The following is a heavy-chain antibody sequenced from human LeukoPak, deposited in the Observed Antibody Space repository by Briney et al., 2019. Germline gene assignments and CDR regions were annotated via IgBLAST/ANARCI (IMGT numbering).Heavy chain of an antibody. V-gene: IGHV3-30*12. CDR2: ISTDGRDI. D-gene: IGHD6-19*01. CDR1: GFTFSSYG. Sequence: PGRSLRLSCAASGFTFSSYGMHWVRQAPGKGLEWVAVISTDGRDIKYADSVKGRFTISRDNSKNTLYLQMNSLRADDTAVYYCAKRRWLGGIGVADPFDYWGQGTLVTVSS. J-gene: IGHJ4*02. CDR3: AKRRWLGGIGVADPFDY.